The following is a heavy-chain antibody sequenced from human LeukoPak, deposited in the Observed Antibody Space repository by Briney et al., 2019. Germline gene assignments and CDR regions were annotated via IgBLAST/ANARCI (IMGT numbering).Heavy chain of an antibody. Sequence: SSETLSLTCTVSGGSISSYYWSWIRQPPGKGLEWIGEINDSGSTNYNPSLKSRVTISVDTSKNQFSLKLSSLTAADTAVYFCARGFHWGGYYFDYWGQGTLVTVSS. CDR1: GGSISSYY. D-gene: IGHD7-27*01. V-gene: IGHV4-34*01. CDR2: INDSGST. J-gene: IGHJ4*02. CDR3: ARGFHWGGYYFDY.